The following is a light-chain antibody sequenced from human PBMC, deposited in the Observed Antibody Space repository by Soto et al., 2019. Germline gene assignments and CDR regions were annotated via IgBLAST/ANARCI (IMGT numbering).Light chain of an antibody. CDR2: DVS. CDR3: SSYKSSSTVV. CDR1: TSDLGGYNY. J-gene: IGLJ2*01. V-gene: IGLV2-14*03. Sequence: QSALTQPASVSGSPGQSITISCTGTTSDLGGYNYVSWYQHHPGKAPKLMISDVSRPSWISNRFSCSKSGNTASLPISGLQAEDEADYYCSSYKSSSTVVFGGGTKLTVL.